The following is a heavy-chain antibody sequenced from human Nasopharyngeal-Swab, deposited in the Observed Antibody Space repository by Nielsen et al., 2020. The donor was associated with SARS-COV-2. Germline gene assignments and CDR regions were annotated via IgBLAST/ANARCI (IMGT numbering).Heavy chain of an antibody. Sequence: ASVKVSCKASGYTFTSYYMHWVRHAPRQGLEWMGLINPSGGSTSYAQKFQGRVTMTRDTSTSTVYMELSSLRSEDTAVYYCARDLVVVPAAMGLDYWGQGTLVTVSS. CDR3: ARDLVVVPAAMGLDY. D-gene: IGHD2-2*01. CDR1: GYTFTSYY. J-gene: IGHJ4*02. V-gene: IGHV1-46*01. CDR2: INPSGGST.